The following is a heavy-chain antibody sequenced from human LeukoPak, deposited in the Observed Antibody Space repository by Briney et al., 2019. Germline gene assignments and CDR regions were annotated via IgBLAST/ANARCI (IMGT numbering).Heavy chain of an antibody. D-gene: IGHD3-16*01. CDR1: GFSFSSYA. CDR3: TREAIATGYAYD. CDR2: ISSGGDRT. Sequence: GGSLRLSCAATGFSFSSYALSWVRQAPGKGLEWVSDISSGGDRTYYADSVTGRFTISRDNSKNMLFLQMSSLRAEDAAMYYCTREAIATGYAYDWGQGTLVTVFS. J-gene: IGHJ4*02. V-gene: IGHV3-23*01.